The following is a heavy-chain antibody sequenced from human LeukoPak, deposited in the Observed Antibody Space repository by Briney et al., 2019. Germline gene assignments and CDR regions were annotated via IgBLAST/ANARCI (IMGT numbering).Heavy chain of an antibody. CDR1: GGSVSSGSYY. D-gene: IGHD1-20*01. Sequence: KPSETLSLTCTVSGGSVSSGSYYWSWIRQPPGKGLEWIGYIYYSGSTNYNPSLKSRVTISVDTSKNQFSLKLSSVTAADTAVYYCARGGVTGLGASRYFDYWGQGTLVTVSS. J-gene: IGHJ4*02. CDR2: IYYSGST. CDR3: ARGGVTGLGASRYFDY. V-gene: IGHV4-61*01.